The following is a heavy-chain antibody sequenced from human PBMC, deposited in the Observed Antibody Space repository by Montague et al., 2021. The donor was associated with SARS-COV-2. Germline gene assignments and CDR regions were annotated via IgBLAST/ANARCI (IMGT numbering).Heavy chain of an antibody. CDR1: GGSISTYY. CDR2: IYYSGST. Sequence: SETLSLTCSVSGGSISTYYWSWIRQPPGKGLEWIGYIYYSGSTNYNPSLKSRVTISIDTSKNQFSLELSSVTAADMAVYYTSGSCYYVYWGQGTLVTVSS. D-gene: IGHD2-15*01. V-gene: IGHV4-59*01. CDR3: SGSCYYVY. J-gene: IGHJ4*02.